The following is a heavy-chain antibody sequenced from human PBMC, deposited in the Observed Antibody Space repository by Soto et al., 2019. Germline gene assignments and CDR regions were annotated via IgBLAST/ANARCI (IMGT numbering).Heavy chain of an antibody. CDR1: GGSISSSNW. CDR2: IYHSGST. CDR3: ARREIQGPIDY. J-gene: IGHJ4*02. D-gene: IGHD1-26*01. V-gene: IGHV4-4*02. Sequence: SETLSLTCAVSGGSISSSNWWSWVRQPPGKGLEWIGEIYHSGSTNYNPSLKSRVTISVDKSKNKFSLRLSSVTAADTAVYYCARREIQGPIDYWGQGTLVTVS.